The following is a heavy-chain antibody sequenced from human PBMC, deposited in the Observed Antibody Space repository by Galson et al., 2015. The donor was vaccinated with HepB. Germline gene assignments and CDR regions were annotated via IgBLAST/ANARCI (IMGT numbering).Heavy chain of an antibody. V-gene: IGHV3-53*05. CDR3: ARDLTVLLWFGELSY. CDR1: GFTVSSNY. Sequence: SLRLSCAASGFTVSSNYMSWVRQAPGKGLEWVSVIYSGGSTYYADSVKGRFTISRDNSKNTLYLQMNSLRAEDTAVYYCARDLTVLLWFGELSYWGQGTLVTVSS. J-gene: IGHJ4*02. CDR2: IYSGGST. D-gene: IGHD3-10*01.